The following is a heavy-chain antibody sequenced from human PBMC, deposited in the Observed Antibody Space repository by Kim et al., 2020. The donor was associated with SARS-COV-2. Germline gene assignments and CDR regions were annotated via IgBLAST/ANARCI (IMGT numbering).Heavy chain of an antibody. Sequence: ADSGKGRFTISRDNSKNTLYLQMNRLRAEDTALYYCVRLNQRYYFDFWGQGTLVSVSS. D-gene: IGHD2-21*01. V-gene: IGHV3-74*01. CDR3: VRLNQRYYFDF. J-gene: IGHJ4*02.